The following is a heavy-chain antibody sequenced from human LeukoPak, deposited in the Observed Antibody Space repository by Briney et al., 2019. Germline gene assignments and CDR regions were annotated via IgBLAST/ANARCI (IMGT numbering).Heavy chain of an antibody. CDR2: IYYSGST. CDR3: AVRGPTALDY. Sequence: SETLSLTCTVSGGSISSSSYYGGWIRQPPGKGLEWIGYIYYSGSTNYNPSLKSRVTIAVDTSKKQFSLKLSSVTAADTAVYYCAVRGPTALDYWGQGTLVTVSS. J-gene: IGHJ4*02. CDR1: GGSISSSSYY. D-gene: IGHD3-10*01. V-gene: IGHV4-61*05.